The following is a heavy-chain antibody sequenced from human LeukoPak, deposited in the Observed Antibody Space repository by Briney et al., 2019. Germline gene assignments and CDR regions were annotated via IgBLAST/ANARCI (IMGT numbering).Heavy chain of an antibody. D-gene: IGHD6-13*01. CDR3: ARVSASIAAAGGGGFDP. CDR2: INPSGGST. Sequence: ASVKVSCKASGYTFTSYYMHWVRQAPGQGLEWMGIINPSGGSTSYAQKFQGRVTMTRDTSTSTVYMELSSLRSEDTAVYYCARVSASIAAAGGGGFDPWGQGTLVTVSS. J-gene: IGHJ5*02. V-gene: IGHV1-46*01. CDR1: GYTFTSYY.